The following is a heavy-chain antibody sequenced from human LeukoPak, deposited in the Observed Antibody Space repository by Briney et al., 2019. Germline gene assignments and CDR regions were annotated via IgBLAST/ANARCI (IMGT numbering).Heavy chain of an antibody. CDR2: IYWDDDR. D-gene: IGHD3-22*01. J-gene: IGHJ4*02. V-gene: IGHV2-5*02. CDR1: GFSLNTRGVG. CDR3: AHRKNYYDSSVFDN. Sequence: SGPMLVNPTHTLTLTCTFSGFSLNTRGVGVGWIRQPPGRALEWLALIYWDDDRRYSPSLKSRLTITKDTSKNQVVLTMTNMDPVDTATYFCAHRKNYYDSSVFDNWGQGTLVTVSS.